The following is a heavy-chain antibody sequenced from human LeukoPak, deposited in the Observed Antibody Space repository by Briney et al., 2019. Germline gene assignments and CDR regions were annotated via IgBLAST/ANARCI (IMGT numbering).Heavy chain of an antibody. CDR1: GFTFSSYA. D-gene: IGHD2-15*01. V-gene: IGHV3-23*01. Sequence: PGGSLRLSCAASGFTFSSYAMSWVRQAPGKGLEWVSAISGSGGSTYYADSVKGRFTISRDNSKNTLYLQMNSLRAEDTAVYYCAKDLTYVVVAARDYWGQGTLVTVSS. J-gene: IGHJ4*02. CDR3: AKDLTYVVVAARDY. CDR2: ISGSGGST.